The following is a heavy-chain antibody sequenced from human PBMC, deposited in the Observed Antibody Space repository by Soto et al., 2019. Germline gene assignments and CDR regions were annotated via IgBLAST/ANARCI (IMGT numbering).Heavy chain of an antibody. J-gene: IGHJ6*02. Sequence: EVQLVESGGGLVQPGGSLRLSCAASGFTFSSYDMHWVRQATGKGLEWVSAIGTAGDTYYPGSVKGRFTISRENAKNSLYLQMNSLRAGDTAVYYCARDLKHSSSWSGSYYYGTDVWGQGTTVTVSS. CDR2: IGTAGDT. V-gene: IGHV3-13*04. CDR1: GFTFSSYD. D-gene: IGHD6-13*01. CDR3: ARDLKHSSSWSGSYYYGTDV.